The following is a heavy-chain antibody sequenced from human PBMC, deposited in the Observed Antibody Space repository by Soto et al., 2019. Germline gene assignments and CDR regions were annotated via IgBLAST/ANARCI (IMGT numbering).Heavy chain of an antibody. CDR2: IYWDDNK. J-gene: IGHJ5*02. CDR3: AQSKGRVSDYLNWFDA. Sequence: QITLKESGPTLVKPTQTLTLTCTFSGVSLSTSGVAVGWSRQPPGKALEWLALIYWDDNKGYSPSLRSRLTISKDTSKHQVVLTMTNMDHVDTANYYCAQSKGRVSDYLNWFDAWGQGTLVTVSS. CDR1: GVSLSTSGVA. D-gene: IGHD3-16*01. V-gene: IGHV2-5*02.